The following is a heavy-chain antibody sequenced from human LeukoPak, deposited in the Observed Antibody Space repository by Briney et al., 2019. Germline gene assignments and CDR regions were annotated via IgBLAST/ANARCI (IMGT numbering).Heavy chain of an antibody. J-gene: IGHJ4*02. Sequence: ASETLSLTCTVSGCSISSYYWSWLRQPPGKELEWIAYIDYSGSTNYNPSLKSRVTLSIDTSKNQFSLKLSSVTAADTAVYYCARRAYSSGYYFFDYWGQGTLVTVSS. D-gene: IGHD6-19*01. V-gene: IGHV4-59*01. CDR1: GCSISSYY. CDR2: IDYSGST. CDR3: ARRAYSSGYYFFDY.